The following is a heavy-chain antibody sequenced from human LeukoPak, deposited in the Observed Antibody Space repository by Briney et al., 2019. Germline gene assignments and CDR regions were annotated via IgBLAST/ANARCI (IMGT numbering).Heavy chain of an antibody. CDR3: ARPYIDGWYFDY. D-gene: IGHD5-24*01. Sequence: GESLKISCKGSGYSFISYWIGWVRQMPGKGLEWMGSIYPDDSDTRYSPSFQGQVTISADKSISTAYLQWSSLKASDTAIYFCARPYIDGWYFDYWGQGTLVTVSS. J-gene: IGHJ4*02. V-gene: IGHV5-51*01. CDR1: GYSFISYW. CDR2: IYPDDSDT.